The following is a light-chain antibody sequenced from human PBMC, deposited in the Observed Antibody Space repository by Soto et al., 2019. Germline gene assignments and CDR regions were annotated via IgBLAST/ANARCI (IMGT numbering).Light chain of an antibody. V-gene: IGKV3-11*01. CDR2: GAS. CDR3: QQRSNWPT. J-gene: IGKJ5*01. CDR1: QSVSSSY. Sequence: VVLTQSPGTLSLSPGERATLSCRASQSVSSSYLAWYQQKPGQAPRLLIYGASNRATGIPARFSGSGSGTDFTLTISSLEPEDFAVYYCQQRSNWPTFGQGTRLEIK.